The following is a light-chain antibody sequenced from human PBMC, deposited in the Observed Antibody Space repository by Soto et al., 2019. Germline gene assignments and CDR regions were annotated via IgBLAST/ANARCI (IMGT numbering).Light chain of an antibody. Sequence: QSALTQPPSVSGAPGQRVTISCTGSSSNIGAGYDVHWYQHLPGRAPKLLMYGNSNRPSGVPDRFSGSKSGTSAALAITGLQTEDEADYYCQSYDNSLSGLVFGGGTKVTVL. CDR1: SSNIGAGYD. J-gene: IGLJ2*01. CDR2: GNS. CDR3: QSYDNSLSGLV. V-gene: IGLV1-40*01.